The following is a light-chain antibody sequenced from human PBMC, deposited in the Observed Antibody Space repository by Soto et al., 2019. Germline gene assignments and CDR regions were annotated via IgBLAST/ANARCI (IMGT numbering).Light chain of an antibody. J-gene: IGKJ4*01. CDR2: DAS. CDR3: QQPTNWPPVFS. Sequence: EIVLTQSPATLSLSPGERATLSCRASQSVRSYLAWYQHKPGQAPRLLIYDASNRATGIPARFSGSGSGTDFTLTINSLEPEDFAVYYCQQPTNWPPVFSFGGGTKVDIK. V-gene: IGKV3-11*01. CDR1: QSVRSY.